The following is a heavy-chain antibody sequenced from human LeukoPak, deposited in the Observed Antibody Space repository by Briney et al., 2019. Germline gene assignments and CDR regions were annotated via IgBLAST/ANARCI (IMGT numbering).Heavy chain of an antibody. CDR2: IIPIFGTA. CDR1: GGTFSSYA. V-gene: IGHV1-69*13. J-gene: IGHJ5*02. D-gene: IGHD4-17*01. Sequence: SVKVSCKASGGTFSSYAISWVRQAPGQGLEWMGGIIPIFGTANYAQKFQGRVTITADESTSTAYMELSSLRSEDTAVYYCAVAARPTVYNWFDPWGQGTLVTVSS. CDR3: AVAARPTVYNWFDP.